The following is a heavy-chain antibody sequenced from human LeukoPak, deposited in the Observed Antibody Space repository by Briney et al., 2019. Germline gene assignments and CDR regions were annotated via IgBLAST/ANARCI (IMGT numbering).Heavy chain of an antibody. CDR2: IYYSGST. V-gene: IGHV4-59*08. CDR3: ARKYCSSTRCYDYFDY. D-gene: IGHD2-2*01. CDR1: GGSISSHY. Sequence: PSETLSLTCTVSGGSISSHYWSWIRQPPGKGLEWIGYIYYSGSTNYNPSLKSRVTISVDTSKNQFSLKLSSVTAADTAVYYCARKYCSSTRCYDYFDYWGQGTLVTVSS. J-gene: IGHJ4*02.